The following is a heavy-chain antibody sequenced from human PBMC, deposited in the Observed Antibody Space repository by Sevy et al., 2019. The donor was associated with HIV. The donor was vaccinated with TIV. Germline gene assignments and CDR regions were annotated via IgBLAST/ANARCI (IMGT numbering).Heavy chain of an antibody. D-gene: IGHD2-8*02. J-gene: IGHJ5*02. V-gene: IGHV4-59*01. CDR2: IYYSGST. CDR3: ARVSTATEMWDNWFDP. Sequence: SETLSLTCTVSGGSISSNYWSWIRQPPGKGLEWIGYIYYSGSTNYNPSLKSRVTISVDTSKNQFSLKLSSVTAADTAVYYCARVSTATEMWDNWFDPWGQGTLVTVSS. CDR1: GGSISSNY.